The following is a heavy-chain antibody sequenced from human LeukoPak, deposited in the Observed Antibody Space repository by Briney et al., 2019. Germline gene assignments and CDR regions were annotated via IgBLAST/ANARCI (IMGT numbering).Heavy chain of an antibody. CDR2: IKEDGSEK. V-gene: IGHV3-7*01. CDR3: ARGYCSGGSCYDY. D-gene: IGHD2-15*01. CDR1: GFTFSSYW. Sequence: GSLRLSCAASGFTFSSYWMSWVRQAPGKGREGVANIKEDGSEKYFVDSVRGRFTISRDNPKNSLYLQMNSLRAEDTAVYYCARGYCSGGSCYDYWGRGSLLTVSS. J-gene: IGHJ4*02.